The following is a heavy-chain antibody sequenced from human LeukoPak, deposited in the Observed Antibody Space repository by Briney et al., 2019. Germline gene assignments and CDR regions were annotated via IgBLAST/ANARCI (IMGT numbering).Heavy chain of an antibody. J-gene: IGHJ6*03. CDR1: GFTVSSNY. CDR3: ARGGSSWGPYYYYYYMDV. CDR2: IYSGGST. Sequence: GGSLRLSCAASGFTVSSNYMSWVRQAPGKGLEWVSVIYSGGSTYYADSVKGRFTISRDNSKNTLYLQMNSLRAEGTAVYYCARGGSSWGPYYYYYYMDVWGKGTTVTVSS. V-gene: IGHV3-53*01. D-gene: IGHD6-13*01.